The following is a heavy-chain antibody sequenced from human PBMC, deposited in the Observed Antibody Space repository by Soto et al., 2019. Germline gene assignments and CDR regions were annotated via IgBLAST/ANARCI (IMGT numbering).Heavy chain of an antibody. Sequence: PVGSLRLSCAASGFTFSSYSMNWVRQAPGKGLEWVSSISSSSSYIYYADSVKGRFTISRDNAKNSLYLQMNSLRAEDTAVYYCVRDGQQQLVDYYYYGMDVWGQGTTVTVSS. V-gene: IGHV3-21*01. D-gene: IGHD6-13*01. CDR1: GFTFSSYS. J-gene: IGHJ6*02. CDR3: VRDGQQQLVDYYYYGMDV. CDR2: ISSSSSYI.